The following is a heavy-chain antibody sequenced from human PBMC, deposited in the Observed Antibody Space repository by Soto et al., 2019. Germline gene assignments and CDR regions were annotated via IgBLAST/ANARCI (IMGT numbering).Heavy chain of an antibody. CDR2: VHSSGIT. CDR1: GGSVSNDNFY. V-gene: IGHV4-61*01. CDR3: ARGKAAAKDY. Sequence: SETLSLTCTVSGGSVSNDNFYWSWIRQPPGKGLEWIGYVHSSGITNYNPSLKRRVTISVDTSRNQFSLRLSSVTAADTAVYYCARGKAAAKDYWGQGTLVTVSS. D-gene: IGHD6-13*01. J-gene: IGHJ4*02.